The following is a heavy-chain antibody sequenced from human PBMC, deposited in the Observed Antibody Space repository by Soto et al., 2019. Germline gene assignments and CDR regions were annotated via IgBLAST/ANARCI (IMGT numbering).Heavy chain of an antibody. CDR2: ISYDGSNK. CDR3: ASSIAAAGPGDY. V-gene: IGHV3-30-3*01. CDR1: GFTVSSYA. Sequence: QVQLVESGGGVVQPGRSLRLSCAASGFTVSSYAMHGVRQAPGKGLEWVAVISYDGSNKYYADSVKGRFTISRDNSKNTLYLQMNSLRAEDTAVYYCASSIAAAGPGDYWGQGTLVTVSS. J-gene: IGHJ4*02. D-gene: IGHD6-13*01.